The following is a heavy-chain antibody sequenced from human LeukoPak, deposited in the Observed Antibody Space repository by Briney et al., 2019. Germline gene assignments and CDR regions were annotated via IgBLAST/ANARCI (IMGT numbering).Heavy chain of an antibody. V-gene: IGHV3-48*02. CDR3: ARDGLHTAHFDY. J-gene: IGHJ4*02. CDR2: VSASSNI. CDR1: GFTFSSYT. D-gene: IGHD5-18*01. Sequence: HPGGSLRLSCAASGFTFSSYTMNWVGQAPGKGMQWGSTVSASSNIHYSDSVKGRFTISRDNARNSLYLQMNSLRDEDTAVYYCARDGLHTAHFDYWGQGTLVTVSS.